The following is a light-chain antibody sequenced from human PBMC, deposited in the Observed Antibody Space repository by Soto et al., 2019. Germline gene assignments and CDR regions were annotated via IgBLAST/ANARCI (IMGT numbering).Light chain of an antibody. V-gene: IGKV2-30*02. Sequence: DVVMTQSPLSLPVTLGQPASISCRSSQSRIHSDGSTYLSWFQQRPGQSPRRLIYEVSDRDSGVPDRLSGSGSGTDFTLKISRVAGEDVGVYYCMLGTHWPWTFGQGTEVEIK. CDR2: EVS. CDR1: QSRIHSDGSTY. CDR3: MLGTHWPWT. J-gene: IGKJ1*01.